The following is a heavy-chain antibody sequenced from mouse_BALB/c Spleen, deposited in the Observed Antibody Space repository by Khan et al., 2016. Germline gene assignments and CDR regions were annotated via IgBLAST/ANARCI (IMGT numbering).Heavy chain of an antibody. J-gene: IGHJ2*01. CDR3: ARIYDGYPYYFDY. V-gene: IGHV8-12*01. D-gene: IGHD2-3*01. Sequence: QVTLKESGPGILQPSQTLSLTCSFSGFSLSTSGMGVSWIRQPSGKGLEWLAHIYWDDDKRYNPSLKRRLTISKDTSRKQVYLKITSVDTADTATYSCARIYDGYPYYFDYWGQGTTLTVSS. CDR1: GFSLSTSGMG. CDR2: IYWDDDK.